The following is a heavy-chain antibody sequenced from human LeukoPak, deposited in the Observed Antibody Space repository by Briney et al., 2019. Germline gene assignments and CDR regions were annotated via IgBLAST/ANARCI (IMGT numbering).Heavy chain of an antibody. CDR2: IYYSGST. Sequence: PSETLSLTCTVSGYSISSGYYWGWIRQPPGKGLEWIGSIYYSGSTYYNPSLKSRVTISVDTSKNQFSLKLSSVTAADTAVYYCARDWFDPWGQGTLVTVSS. V-gene: IGHV4-38-2*02. J-gene: IGHJ5*02. CDR3: ARDWFDP. CDR1: GYSISSGYY.